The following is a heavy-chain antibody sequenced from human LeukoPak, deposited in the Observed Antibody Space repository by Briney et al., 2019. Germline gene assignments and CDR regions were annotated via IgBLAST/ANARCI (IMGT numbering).Heavy chain of an antibody. Sequence: GGSLRLSCAASGFTFSSYAVSWVRQAPGKGLEWVSAISGSGGSTYYADSVKGRFTISRDNSKNTPYLQMNSLRAEDTAVYYCAKDPSSGYSGYGAYYFDYWCQGTLVTVSS. V-gene: IGHV3-23*01. D-gene: IGHD5-12*01. CDR2: ISGSGGST. CDR3: AKDPSSGYSGYGAYYFDY. J-gene: IGHJ4*02. CDR1: GFTFSSYA.